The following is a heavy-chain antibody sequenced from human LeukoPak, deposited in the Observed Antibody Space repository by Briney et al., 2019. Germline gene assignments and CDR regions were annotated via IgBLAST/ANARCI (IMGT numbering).Heavy chain of an antibody. V-gene: IGHV3-23*01. CDR2: ISGSGGST. Sequence: GGSLRLSCAASGFTFSSYAMSWVRQAPGKGLEWVSAISGSGGSTYYADSVKGRFTISRDNSKNTLYLQMNSLGAEDTAVYYCAKRQCSGGSCYSDYWGQGTWSPSPQ. CDR1: GFTFSSYA. J-gene: IGHJ4*02. CDR3: AKRQCSGGSCYSDY. D-gene: IGHD2-15*01.